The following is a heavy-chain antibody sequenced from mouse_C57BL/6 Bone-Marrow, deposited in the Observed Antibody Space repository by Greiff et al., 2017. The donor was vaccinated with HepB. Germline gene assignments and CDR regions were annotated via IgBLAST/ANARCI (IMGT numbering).Heavy chain of an antibody. J-gene: IGHJ2*01. D-gene: IGHD2-5*01. V-gene: IGHV5-6*01. Sequence: EVQVVESGGDLVKPGGSLKLSCAASGFTFSSYGMSWVRQTPDKRLEWVATISSGGSYTYYPDSVKGRFTISRDNAKNTLYLQMSSLKSEDTAMYYCARQDYYSKKDYWGKGTTLTVSS. CDR2: ISSGGSYT. CDR3: ARQDYYSKKDY. CDR1: GFTFSSYG.